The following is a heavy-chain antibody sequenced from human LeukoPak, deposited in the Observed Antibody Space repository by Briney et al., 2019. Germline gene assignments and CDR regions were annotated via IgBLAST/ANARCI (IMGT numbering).Heavy chain of an antibody. CDR1: GGTFSSYA. J-gene: IGHJ6*03. Sequence: SVKVSCKASGGTFSSYAISWVRQAPGQGLEWMGGIIPIFGTANYAQKFRGRVTITADESTSTAYMELSSLRSEDTAVYYCARGPYSGSYRYMDVWGKGTTVTVSS. V-gene: IGHV1-69*13. D-gene: IGHD1-26*01. CDR3: ARGPYSGSYRYMDV. CDR2: IIPIFGTA.